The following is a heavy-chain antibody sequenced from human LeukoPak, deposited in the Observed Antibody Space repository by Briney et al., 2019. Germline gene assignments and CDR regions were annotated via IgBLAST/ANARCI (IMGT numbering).Heavy chain of an antibody. D-gene: IGHD3-16*01. CDR3: TRDLLGFATRPLSD. CDR1: GYTFTNNY. V-gene: IGHV1-2*02. Sequence: ASVKVSFKASGYTFTNNYIHWVRQAPGHGLEWMGWINPNRGDTNYAQKFQGRVTMTRDTSISTAFMELTRLTSDDTAVYYCTRDLLGFATRPLSDWGQGTLVTVSS. J-gene: IGHJ4*02. CDR2: INPNRGDT.